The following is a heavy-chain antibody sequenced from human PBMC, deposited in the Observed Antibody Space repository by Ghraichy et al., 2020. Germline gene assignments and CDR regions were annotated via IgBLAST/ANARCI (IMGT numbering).Heavy chain of an antibody. CDR3: ARGRYGTTPYYYYMDV. CDR2: IYYSGSN. J-gene: IGHJ6*03. Sequence: SETLFLTCTVSGGSISSYYWSWIRQPPGKGLEWIGYIYYSGSNNYNPSLKSRVTISVDTSKNQFSLKLSSVTAADTAVYYCARGRYGTTPYYYYMDVWGKGTTVTVSS. V-gene: IGHV4-59*01. CDR1: GGSISSYY. D-gene: IGHD4-11*01.